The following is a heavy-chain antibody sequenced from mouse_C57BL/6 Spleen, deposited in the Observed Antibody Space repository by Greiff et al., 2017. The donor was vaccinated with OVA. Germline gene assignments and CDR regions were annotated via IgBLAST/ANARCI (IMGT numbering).Heavy chain of an antibody. V-gene: IGHV1-26*01. D-gene: IGHD1-1*01. CDR1: GYTFTDYY. Sequence: VQLQQSGPELVKPGASVKISCKASGYTFTDYYMNWVKQSPGKSLEWIGDISPNNSGTSYNQKFKGKATLTVDKSSSTAYMELRSLTSEDAAVYYCASPNYYGSSYGFAYWGQGTLVTVSA. CDR3: ASPNYYGSSYGFAY. CDR2: ISPNNSGT. J-gene: IGHJ3*01.